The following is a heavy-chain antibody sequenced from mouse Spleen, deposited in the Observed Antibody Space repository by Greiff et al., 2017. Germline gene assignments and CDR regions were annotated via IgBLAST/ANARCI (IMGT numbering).Heavy chain of an antibody. D-gene: IGHD4-1*01. V-gene: IGHV1-50*01. CDR3: ASPNWEGFAY. Sequence: QVQLQQPGAELVKPGASVKLSCKASGYTFTSYWMQWVKQRPGQGLEWIGEIDPSDSYTNYNQKFKGKATLTVDTSSSTAYMQLSSLTSEDSAVYYCASPNWEGFAYWGQGTLVTVSA. CDR2: IDPSDSYT. J-gene: IGHJ3*01. CDR1: GYTFTSYW.